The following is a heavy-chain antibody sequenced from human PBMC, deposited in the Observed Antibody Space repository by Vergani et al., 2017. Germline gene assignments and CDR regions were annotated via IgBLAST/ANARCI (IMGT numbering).Heavy chain of an antibody. D-gene: IGHD3-10*01. CDR3: VRDQVTMLRGSDALDI. CDR2: IRSKAYGQAT. CDR1: GFTFGYYA. J-gene: IGHJ3*02. Sequence: EVQLVESGGDLVQPGRSLRLSCTASGFTFGYYAMDWFRQAPGQGLEWVGGIRSKAYGQATIYAASVKGRFTLSRDDSKSIAYLQMNKLQTEDTAMYYCVRDQVTMLRGSDALDIWGQGKMVTVSS. V-gene: IGHV3-49*03.